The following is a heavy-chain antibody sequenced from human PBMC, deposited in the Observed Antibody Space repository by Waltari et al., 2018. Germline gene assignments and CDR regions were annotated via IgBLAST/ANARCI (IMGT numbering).Heavy chain of an antibody. J-gene: IGHJ6*02. CDR2: IYHSGTT. D-gene: IGHD6-13*01. CDR1: GDSISSNHW. Sequence: QVQLQESGPGLVKPSGTLSLTCAVSGDSISSNHWWPWVRLPPGKGLAWIGEIYHSGTTNYNTSRRSRVTISVDKSKNHFSLKLRSVTAADTAVYYCARGVIAAAGGNYYYSGMDVWGQGTTVTVS. CDR3: ARGVIAAAGGNYYYSGMDV. V-gene: IGHV4-4*02.